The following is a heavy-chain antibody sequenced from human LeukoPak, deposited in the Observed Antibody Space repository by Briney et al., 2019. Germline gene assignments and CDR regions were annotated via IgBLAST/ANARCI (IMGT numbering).Heavy chain of an antibody. J-gene: IGHJ4*02. CDR1: GYTLTELS. Sequence: ASVKVSCKVSGYTLTELSMHWVRQAPGKGLEWMGGFDPEDGETIYAQKFQGRVTMTEDTSTDTAYMELSSLRSEDTAVYYCATARGSYYGSGSYYGADYWGQGTLVTVSS. D-gene: IGHD3-10*01. V-gene: IGHV1-24*01. CDR3: ATARGSYYGSGSYYGADY. CDR2: FDPEDGET.